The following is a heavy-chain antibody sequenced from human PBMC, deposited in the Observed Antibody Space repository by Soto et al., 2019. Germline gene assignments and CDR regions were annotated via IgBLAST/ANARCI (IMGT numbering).Heavy chain of an antibody. V-gene: IGHV4-4*02. J-gene: IGHJ4*02. CDR3: AGRGQWLVYYFDY. CDR2: IYHSGST. CDR1: GGSISSSNW. D-gene: IGHD6-19*01. Sequence: QVQLQESGPGLVKPSGTLSLTCAVSGGSISSSNWWSWVRQPPGKGLEWIGEIYHSGSTNYNPSLKSRVTISVDKSQNQCSLKLSSVTAEYTAVYYFAGRGQWLVYYFDYWGQGTLVTVSS.